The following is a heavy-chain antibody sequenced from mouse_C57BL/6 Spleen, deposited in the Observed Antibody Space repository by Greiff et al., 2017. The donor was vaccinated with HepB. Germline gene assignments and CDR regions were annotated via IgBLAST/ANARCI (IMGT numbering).Heavy chain of an antibody. CDR3: ARHEVGGVYYGYDEGFAY. D-gene: IGHD2-2*01. J-gene: IGHJ3*01. Sequence: QVQLQQSGAELVKPGASVKLSCKASGYTFTEYTIHWVKQRSGQGLEWIGWFYPGSGSIKYNEKFKDKATLTADKSSSTAYMELSRLTSEDSAVYFGARHEVGGVYYGYDEGFAYWGQGTLVTVSA. CDR2: FYPGSGSI. CDR1: GYTFTEYT. V-gene: IGHV1-62-2*01.